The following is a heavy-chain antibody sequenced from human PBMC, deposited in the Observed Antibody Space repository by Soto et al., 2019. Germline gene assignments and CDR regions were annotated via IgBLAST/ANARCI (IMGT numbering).Heavy chain of an antibody. J-gene: IGHJ6*02. CDR3: QSRGTSPQSYYGMDV. CDR2: ISISGGGT. CDR1: GFTFSSYA. D-gene: IGHD1-1*01. V-gene: IGHV3-23*01. Sequence: EVQLLESGGGLVQPGGSLRLSCAASGFTFSSYAMGWVRQAPGKGLEWVSAISISGGGTYYADSVKGRFTISRDNSKNTLYLQMNHLRAEDTAVYYCQSRGTSPQSYYGMDVWGQGTTVTVSS.